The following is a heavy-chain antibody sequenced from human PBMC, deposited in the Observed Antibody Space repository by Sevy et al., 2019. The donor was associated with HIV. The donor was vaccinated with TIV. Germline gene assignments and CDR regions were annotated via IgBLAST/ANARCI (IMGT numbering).Heavy chain of an antibody. CDR2: IFYSRST. Sequence: SETLSLTCTVSGASISGYYWSWIRQPPGKGLEWIGYIFYSRSTHYSPSLKSRVTISVDTSKNQFSLRLSAMTAADTAGYDCARASPNYYYGMDVWGQGTTVTVSS. CDR1: GASISGYY. J-gene: IGHJ6*02. V-gene: IGHV4-59*01. CDR3: ARASPNYYYGMDV.